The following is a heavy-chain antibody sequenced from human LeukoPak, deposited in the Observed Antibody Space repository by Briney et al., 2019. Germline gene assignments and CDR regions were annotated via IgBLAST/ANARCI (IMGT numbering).Heavy chain of an antibody. CDR3: ATSRTAVAAWYFDL. D-gene: IGHD6-19*01. CDR1: GYTFTDCY. J-gene: IGHJ2*01. CDR2: VDPEDGVT. V-gene: IGHV1-69-2*01. Sequence: GASVKVSCKVSGYTFTDCYMHWVQQAPGKGLEWMGLVDPEDGVTIYAEKFQGRVTITADTSTDTAYMELSSLRSEDTAVYYCATSRTAVAAWYFDLWGRGTLVTVSS.